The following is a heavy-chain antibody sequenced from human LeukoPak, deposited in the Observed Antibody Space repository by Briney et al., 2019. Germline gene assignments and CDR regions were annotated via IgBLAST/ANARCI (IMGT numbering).Heavy chain of an antibody. Sequence: ASVKVSFTASGYTFTSYDINWVRQATGQGLEWMGWMNPNSGNTGYAQKFQGRVTMIRNTSISTAYMELSSLRSEDTAVYYCARVRKQWLVVYWGQGTLVTVSS. CDR2: MNPNSGNT. CDR1: GYTFTSYD. V-gene: IGHV1-8*01. J-gene: IGHJ4*02. CDR3: ARVRKQWLVVY. D-gene: IGHD6-19*01.